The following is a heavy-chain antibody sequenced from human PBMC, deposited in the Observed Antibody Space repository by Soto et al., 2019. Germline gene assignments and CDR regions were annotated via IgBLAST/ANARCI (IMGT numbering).Heavy chain of an antibody. CDR2: IYPGDSDT. Sequence: PGESLKISCKGSGYSFTSYWIGWVRQMPGKGLEWMGIIYPGDSDTRYSPSFQDQVTISADKSISTAYLQWSSLKASDTAMYYCARLNYYDSSGYYNWFDPWGQGTLVTVSS. V-gene: IGHV5-51*01. D-gene: IGHD3-22*01. CDR1: GYSFTSYW. CDR3: ARLNYYDSSGYYNWFDP. J-gene: IGHJ5*02.